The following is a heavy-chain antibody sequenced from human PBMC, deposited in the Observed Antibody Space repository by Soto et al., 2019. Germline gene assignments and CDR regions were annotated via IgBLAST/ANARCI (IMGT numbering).Heavy chain of an antibody. Sequence: QITLKESGPTLVKPTETLTLTCSFSGFSLTASAVGVGWIRQPPGKALELLALIYSDADKRSSPSLKNRVTITKDTSKNHVVLTLTNIDPVDTGTYYCAHSLSNFRFFDYWGQGILVTVSS. CDR2: IYSDADK. CDR1: GFSLTASAVG. CDR3: AHSLSNFRFFDY. D-gene: IGHD4-4*01. V-gene: IGHV2-5*02. J-gene: IGHJ4*02.